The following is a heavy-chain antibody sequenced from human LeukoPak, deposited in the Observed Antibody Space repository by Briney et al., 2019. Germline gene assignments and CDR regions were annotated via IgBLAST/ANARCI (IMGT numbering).Heavy chain of an antibody. CDR1: GYTFASYH. J-gene: IGHJ4*02. V-gene: IGHV1-46*01. D-gene: IGHD1-26*01. CDR3: AKDRGGGYSGSYYGGDY. CDR2: IKISGGSS. Sequence: ASVKVSCKTSGYTFASYHIHWVRQAPGQGLEWMGIIKISGGSSTYAQMFQGRVTMTRDTSTRTVYMEMSSLTSEDTALYYCAKDRGGGYSGSYYGGDYWGQGTLVTVSS.